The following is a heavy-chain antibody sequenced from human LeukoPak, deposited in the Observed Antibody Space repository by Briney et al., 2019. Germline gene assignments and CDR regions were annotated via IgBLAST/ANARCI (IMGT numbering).Heavy chain of an antibody. CDR3: ASGYSSSSYYFDY. J-gene: IGHJ4*02. Sequence: PGRSLRLSCAASGFTFSSYAMHWVRQAPGKGLEWVAVISYDGSNKYYADSVKGRFTISRDNSKNTLYLQMNSLRAEDTAVYYCASGYSSSSYYFDYWGQGTLVTVSS. V-gene: IGHV3-30-3*01. CDR2: ISYDGSNK. CDR1: GFTFSSYA. D-gene: IGHD6-13*01.